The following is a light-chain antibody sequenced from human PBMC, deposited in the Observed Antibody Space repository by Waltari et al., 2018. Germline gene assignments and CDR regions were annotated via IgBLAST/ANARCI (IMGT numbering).Light chain of an antibody. Sequence: AIRLTQSPSSFSASPGKGITNTCRASKDIHDYLAWFQQRPGQAPRVLIYAASTLESGVPSRFSGSGSGTEFTLTITWLESEDFATYFCQQYYGSPRTFGEGTEV. V-gene: IGKV1-8*01. CDR3: QQYYGSPRT. CDR2: AAS. CDR1: KDIHDY. J-gene: IGKJ1*01.